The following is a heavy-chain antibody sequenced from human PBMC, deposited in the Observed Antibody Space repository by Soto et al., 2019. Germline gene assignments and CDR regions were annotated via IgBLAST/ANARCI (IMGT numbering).Heavy chain of an antibody. CDR2: IYYSGST. D-gene: IGHD6-13*01. J-gene: IGHJ5*02. CDR3: ARQGPGIAGWFEP. Sequence: ETLSLTCTVSGGSISSYYWSWIRQPPGKGQEWIGYIYYSGSTNYNPSLKSRVTISVDTSKNQFSLKLSSVTAADTAVYYGARQGPGIAGWFEPWGEGTLVTVSA. V-gene: IGHV4-59*01. CDR1: GGSISSYY.